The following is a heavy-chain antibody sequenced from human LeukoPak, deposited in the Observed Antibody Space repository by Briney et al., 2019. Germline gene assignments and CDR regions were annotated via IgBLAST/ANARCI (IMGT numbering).Heavy chain of an antibody. D-gene: IGHD3-22*01. Sequence: GGSLGLSCAASGFTFSGYAMRWVRQAPGKGLEWVSAISGSGGSTYYADSVKGRFTIARDNSKNTLYLQMNSLRAEDTAVYYCAKDTHPRVVIPYYWGQGTLVTVSS. CDR1: GFTFSGYA. V-gene: IGHV3-23*01. J-gene: IGHJ4*02. CDR3: AKDTHPRVVIPYY. CDR2: ISGSGGST.